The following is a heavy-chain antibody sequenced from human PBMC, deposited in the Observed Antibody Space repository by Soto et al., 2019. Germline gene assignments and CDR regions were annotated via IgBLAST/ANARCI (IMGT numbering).Heavy chain of an antibody. J-gene: IGHJ4*01. Sequence: GGSLRLSCAASGFTLGSYGMSWVRQAPGKGLEWVANIEMDAREKKYVDSVKGRFTMSRDNATNSLYLQMDSLRAEDTAVYACARDSGYCSGASVNHYLDYWGHGTLVTVSS. D-gene: IGHD3-10*01. V-gene: IGHV3-7*01. CDR3: ARDSGYCSGASVNHYLDY. CDR2: IEMDAREK. CDR1: GFTLGSYG.